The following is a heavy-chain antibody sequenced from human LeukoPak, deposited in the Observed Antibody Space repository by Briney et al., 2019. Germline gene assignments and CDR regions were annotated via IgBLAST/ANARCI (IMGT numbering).Heavy chain of an antibody. V-gene: IGHV5-51*01. J-gene: IGHJ3*02. D-gene: IGHD6-13*01. CDR3: ARFPSVSSWYDAFDI. CDR1: GYSFTTYW. CDR2: IYPGDSDT. Sequence: GESLKISCKGSGYSFTTYWIGWVRQMPGKGLEWMGIIYPGDSDTRYSPSFQGQVTISADKSISTAYLQWSSLKASDTAMYYCARFPSVSSWYDAFDIWGQGTMVTVSS.